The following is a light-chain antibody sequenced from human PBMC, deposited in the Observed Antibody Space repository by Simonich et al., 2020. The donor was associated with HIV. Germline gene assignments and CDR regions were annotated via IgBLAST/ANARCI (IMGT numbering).Light chain of an antibody. CDR2: DAS. CDR1: QGISSR. V-gene: IGKV1-12*01. Sequence: DIQMTQSPSSVSASVGDRVTISCRASQGISSRLAWYQQKPGKAPKLRIYDASSLQSGVPARFSGSGSGTNFTLTISSLHPEDFATYYCQQANSFPPTFGQGTKLEIK. CDR3: QQANSFPPT. J-gene: IGKJ2*01.